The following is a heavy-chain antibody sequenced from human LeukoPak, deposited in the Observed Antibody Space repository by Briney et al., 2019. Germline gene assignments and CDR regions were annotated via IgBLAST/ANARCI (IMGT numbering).Heavy chain of an antibody. CDR2: IYYSGSS. J-gene: IGHJ4*02. Sequence: SETLSLTCSVSGGSISSSSSYWGWIRQPPGKGLEWIGSIYYSGSSFDNPALKGRVTISVDTSKNQFSLKLSSVTAADTAVYYCARHRSGWLQSSFDYWGQGTLVTVSS. D-gene: IGHD5-24*01. V-gene: IGHV4-39*01. CDR1: GGSISSSSSY. CDR3: ARHRSGWLQSSFDY.